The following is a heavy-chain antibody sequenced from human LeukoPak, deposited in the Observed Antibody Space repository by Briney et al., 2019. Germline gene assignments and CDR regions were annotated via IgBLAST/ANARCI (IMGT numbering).Heavy chain of an antibody. V-gene: IGHV4-39*07. CDR3: ARGGLWDHYFDY. J-gene: IGHJ4*02. Sequence: SETLSLTCTVSGGSISSSSYYWGWIRQPPGKGLEWIGSIYYSGSTYYNPSLKSRVTISVDTSKNQFSLKLSSVTAADTAVYYCARGGLWDHYFDYWGQGTLVTVSS. D-gene: IGHD5-18*01. CDR1: GGSISSSSYY. CDR2: IYYSGST.